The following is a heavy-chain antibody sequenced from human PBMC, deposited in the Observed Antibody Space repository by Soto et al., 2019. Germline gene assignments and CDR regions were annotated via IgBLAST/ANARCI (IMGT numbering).Heavy chain of an antibody. V-gene: IGHV1-69*13. J-gene: IGHJ4*02. CDR3: AREASSGYYNFDY. CDR1: GGTFSSYA. CDR2: IIPIFGTA. D-gene: IGHD3-22*01. Sequence: SVKVSCKASGGTFSSYAISWVRQAPGQGLEWMGGIIPIFGTANYAQKFQGRVTITADESTSTAYMELSSLRSEDTAVYYCAREASSGYYNFDYWGQGTLVTVSS.